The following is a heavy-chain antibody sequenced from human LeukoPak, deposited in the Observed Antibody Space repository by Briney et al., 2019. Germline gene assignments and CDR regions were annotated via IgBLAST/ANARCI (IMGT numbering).Heavy chain of an antibody. CDR3: ARGVLMVYAIHY. J-gene: IGHJ4*02. CDR2: ISYDGSNK. D-gene: IGHD2-8*01. V-gene: IGHV3-30*04. Sequence: PGGSLRLSCAASGFTFSSYAMHWVRQAPGKGLEWVAVISYDGSNKYYADSVKGRFTISRDNSKNTLYLQMNSLRAEDTAVYYCARGVLMVYAIHYWGQGTLVTVSS. CDR1: GFTFSSYA.